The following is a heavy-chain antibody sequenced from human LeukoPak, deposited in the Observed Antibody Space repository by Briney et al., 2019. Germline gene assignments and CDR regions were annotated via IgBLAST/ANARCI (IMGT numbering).Heavy chain of an antibody. D-gene: IGHD2-21*02. Sequence: RASEKVSCKASGYTFTSYGISWVRQAPGQGLEWMGWISAYNGNTNYAQKLQGRVTMTTDTSTSTAYMELRSLRSDDTAVYYCARDYCCGDCYSPFRFDYWGQGTLVTVSS. V-gene: IGHV1-18*01. J-gene: IGHJ4*02. CDR2: ISAYNGNT. CDR1: GYTFTSYG. CDR3: ARDYCCGDCYSPFRFDY.